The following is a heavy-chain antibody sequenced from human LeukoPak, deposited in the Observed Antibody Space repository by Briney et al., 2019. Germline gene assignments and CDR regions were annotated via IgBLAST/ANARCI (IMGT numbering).Heavy chain of an antibody. D-gene: IGHD3-3*01. CDR2: INPSSGGT. V-gene: IGHV1-2*02. J-gene: IGHJ4*02. Sequence: ASVKVSCKASGYTFTGYYMHWVRQAPGQGLEWMGWINPSSGGTNYAQKFQGRVTMTRDTSISTAYMELSRLRSDDTAVYYCARPNFWSGYYQGYWGQGTLVTVSS. CDR1: GYTFTGYY. CDR3: ARPNFWSGYYQGY.